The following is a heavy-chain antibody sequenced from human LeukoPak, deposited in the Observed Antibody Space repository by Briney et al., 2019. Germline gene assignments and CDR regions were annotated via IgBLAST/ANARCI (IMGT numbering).Heavy chain of an antibody. Sequence: GASVKVSCKASGYTFTSYGISWVRQAPGQGLEWMGRIIPILGVANYAQKFQGRVTITADKSTSTAYMELSSLRSEDTAVYYCARAPTVATIVLRVGAFDIWGQGTMVTVSS. CDR1: GYTFTSYG. V-gene: IGHV1-69*04. CDR3: ARAPTVATIVLRVGAFDI. J-gene: IGHJ3*02. D-gene: IGHD5-12*01. CDR2: IIPILGVA.